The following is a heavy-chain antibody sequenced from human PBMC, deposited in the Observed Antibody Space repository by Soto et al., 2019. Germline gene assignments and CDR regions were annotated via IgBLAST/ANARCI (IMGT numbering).Heavy chain of an antibody. J-gene: IGHJ6*04. Sequence: GSSVKVSCKASGGTFSSYAISWVRQAPGQGLEWMGGIIPIFGTANYAQKFQGRVAITADESTSTAYMELSSLRSEGTAVYYCAIDWDSSRSASMAGCGKGTKVTVSS. D-gene: IGHD6-13*01. CDR1: GGTFSSYA. V-gene: IGHV1-69*13. CDR2: IIPIFGTA. CDR3: AIDWDSSRSASMAG.